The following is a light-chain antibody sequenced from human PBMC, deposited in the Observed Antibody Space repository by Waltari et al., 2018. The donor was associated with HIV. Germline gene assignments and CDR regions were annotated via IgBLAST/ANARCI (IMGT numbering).Light chain of an antibody. CDR3: LSADSSGTYV. J-gene: IGLJ1*01. CDR2: KNT. CDR1: ASPKPY. Sequence: SSELTQPPSVSVSPGQTAIITCSGDASPKPYTHWFQQKAGQAPVVVIHKNTERPSGIPERFSASRSGTTVTLTITGVQTDDDADYYCLSADSSGTYVFGPGTTVTVL. V-gene: IGLV3-25*03.